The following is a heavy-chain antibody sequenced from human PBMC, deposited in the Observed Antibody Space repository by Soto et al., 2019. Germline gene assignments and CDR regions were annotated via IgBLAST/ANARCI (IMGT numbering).Heavy chain of an antibody. Sequence: QLEESGPGLVKPSETLSLTCTVSGDSVSSCCFYWAWIRQPPGKGLEGVGSIHYSGSTYYRWPLKRRGTRSVDTSKTELALGLTFVPCAGRAVYYCARARSYDGHMVTNFYMDVWGEGTPVTVSS. D-gene: IGHD2-8*01. V-gene: IGHV4-39*01. CDR1: GDSVSSCCFY. J-gene: IGHJ6*03. CDR3: ARARSYDGHMVTNFYMDV. CDR2: IHYSGST.